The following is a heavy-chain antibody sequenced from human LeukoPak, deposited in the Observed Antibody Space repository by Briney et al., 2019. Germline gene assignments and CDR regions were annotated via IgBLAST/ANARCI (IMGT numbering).Heavy chain of an antibody. V-gene: IGHV4-59*01. CDR2: IYYSGST. D-gene: IGHD2-15*01. J-gene: IGHJ4*02. CDR1: GGSISSYY. Sequence: SETLSLTCTVSGGSISSYYWSWIRQPPGEGQEWIGYIYYSGSTNYKPSLKRRVTISVDKSKNKFSLKLSSVTAADTAVYYCASVGPNCSGGSCTDYWGQGTLVTVSS. CDR3: ASVGPNCSGGSCTDY.